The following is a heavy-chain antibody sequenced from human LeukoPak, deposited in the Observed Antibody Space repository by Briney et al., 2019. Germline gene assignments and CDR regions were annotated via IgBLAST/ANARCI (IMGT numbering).Heavy chain of an antibody. CDR1: GYSISSGYY. J-gene: IGHJ3*02. D-gene: IGHD3-9*01. V-gene: IGHV4-38-2*01. CDR2: IYHSGST. Sequence: PSETLSLTCAVSGYSISSGYYWGWIRQPPGKGLEWIGSIYHSGSTYYNPSLKSRVTISVDTSKNQFSLKLSSVTAADTAVYYCARYDYDILTGSYPHIHDAFDIWGQGTMVTVSS. CDR3: ARYDYDILTGSYPHIHDAFDI.